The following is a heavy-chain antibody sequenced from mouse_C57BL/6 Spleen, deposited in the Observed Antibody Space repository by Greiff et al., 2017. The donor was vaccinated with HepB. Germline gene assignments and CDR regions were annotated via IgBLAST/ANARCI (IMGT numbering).Heavy chain of an antibody. V-gene: IGHV3-6*01. D-gene: IGHD2-4*01. CDR2: ISYDGSN. Sequence: EVQLQQSGPGLVKPSQSLSLTCSVTGYSITSGYYWNWIRQFPGNKLEWMGYISYDGSNNYNPSLKNRIPITRDTSKNQFFLKLNSVTTEDTATYYCALYDYDWSYFDYWGQGTTLTVSS. CDR1: GYSITSGYY. CDR3: ALYDYDWSYFDY. J-gene: IGHJ2*01.